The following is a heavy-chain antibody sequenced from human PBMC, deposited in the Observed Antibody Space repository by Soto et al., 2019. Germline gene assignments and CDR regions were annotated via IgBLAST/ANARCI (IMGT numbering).Heavy chain of an antibody. Sequence: EVQLVESGGGLVQPGRSLRLSCAASGFTFDDYAMHWFRQAPGKGLEWVSGISWNSGSIGYADSVKGRFTISRDNAKNSLYLQMNSLRAEDTALYYCAKGDIAVAGGGFDYWGQGTLVTVSS. D-gene: IGHD6-19*01. V-gene: IGHV3-9*01. CDR1: GFTFDDYA. J-gene: IGHJ4*02. CDR3: AKGDIAVAGGGFDY. CDR2: ISWNSGSI.